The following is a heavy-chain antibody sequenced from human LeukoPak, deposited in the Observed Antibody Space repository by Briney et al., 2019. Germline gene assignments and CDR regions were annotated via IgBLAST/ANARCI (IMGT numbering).Heavy chain of an antibody. CDR1: AFSFSTYD. V-gene: IGHV3-21*01. J-gene: IGHJ4*02. Sequence: GGSLRLSCAVSAFSFSTYDMNWVRQAPGKGLEWVSSISSTGNYIYYADSVKGRFTISRDNAKNSLYLQMDSLRADDTAVYYCARDISGYSHYDFSWGQGTLVTVSS. CDR3: ARDISGYSHYDFS. CDR2: ISSTGNYI. D-gene: IGHD5-12*01.